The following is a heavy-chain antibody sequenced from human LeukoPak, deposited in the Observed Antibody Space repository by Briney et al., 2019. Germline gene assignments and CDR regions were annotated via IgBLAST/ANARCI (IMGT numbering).Heavy chain of an antibody. J-gene: IGHJ3*02. CDR1: GGSISSSSYY. D-gene: IGHD3-22*01. Sequence: PSETLSLTCTVSGGSISSSSYYWGWIRQPPGKGLEWIGSIYYSGSTYYNPSLKSRVTMSVDTSKNQFSLKLSSVTAADTAVYYCARDDSSGYYRITDAFDIWGQGTMVTVSS. CDR3: ARDDSSGYYRITDAFDI. CDR2: IYYSGST. V-gene: IGHV4-39*07.